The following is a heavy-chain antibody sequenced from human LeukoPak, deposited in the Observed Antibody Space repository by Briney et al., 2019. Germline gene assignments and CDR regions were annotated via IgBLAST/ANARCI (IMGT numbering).Heavy chain of an antibody. D-gene: IGHD1-1*01. CDR3: AKSHSVQYRGYFDS. J-gene: IGHJ4*02. CDR2: ISSGGDST. Sequence: GGSLRLSCAASRFSFSTYAMSWVRRAPGKGLEWVSTISSGGDSTYYADSVKGRFTISRDNSKNTLSLQMNGLRADGTAVYYCAKSHSVQYRGYFDSWGQGILVTVSS. CDR1: RFSFSTYA. V-gene: IGHV3-23*01.